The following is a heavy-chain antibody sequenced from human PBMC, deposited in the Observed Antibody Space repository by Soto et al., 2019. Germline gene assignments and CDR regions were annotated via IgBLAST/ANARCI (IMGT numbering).Heavy chain of an antibody. CDR2: INHSGST. Sequence: SETLSLTCAGYCGSFCGYYCSWIRQPPGKGLEWIGEINHSGSTNYNPSLKSRVTRSVDTSKNQFSLKLSSVTAADTAVYYCARGYYDILTGYGRRYYYYGMDVWGQGTTVTVS. CDR3: ARGYYDILTGYGRRYYYYGMDV. V-gene: IGHV4-34*01. CDR1: CGSFCGYY. J-gene: IGHJ6*02. D-gene: IGHD3-9*01.